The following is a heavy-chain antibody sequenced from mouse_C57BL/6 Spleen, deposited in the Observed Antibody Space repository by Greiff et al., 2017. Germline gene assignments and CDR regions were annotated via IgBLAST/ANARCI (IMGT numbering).Heavy chain of an antibody. Sequence: QVQLQQSGAELVKPGASVKISCKASGHAFSSYWMNWVKQRPGKGLEWIGQIYPGDGDTNYNGKFKGKATLTADKSSSTAYMQLSSLTSEDSAVYFCARETAQATSYYAMDYWGQGTSVTVSS. CDR1: GHAFSSYW. CDR2: IYPGDGDT. J-gene: IGHJ4*01. D-gene: IGHD3-2*02. V-gene: IGHV1-80*01. CDR3: ARETAQATSYYAMDY.